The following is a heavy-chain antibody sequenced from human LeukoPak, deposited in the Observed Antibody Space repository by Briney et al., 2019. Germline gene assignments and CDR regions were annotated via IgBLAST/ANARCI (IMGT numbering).Heavy chain of an antibody. J-gene: IGHJ4*02. V-gene: IGHV6-1*01. CDR2: TYYRSKWYN. D-gene: IGHD3-10*01. CDR3: AREWGVYYYGSGSYYKTAGGYFDY. CDR1: GDSVSSNSAA. Sequence: SQTLSLTCAISGDSVSSNSAAWNWVRRSQSRGLEWLGRTYYRSKWYNDYAVSVKSRITINPDTSKNQFSLQLNSVTPEDTAVYYCAREWGVYYYGSGSYYKTAGGYFDYWRQGTLVTVSS.